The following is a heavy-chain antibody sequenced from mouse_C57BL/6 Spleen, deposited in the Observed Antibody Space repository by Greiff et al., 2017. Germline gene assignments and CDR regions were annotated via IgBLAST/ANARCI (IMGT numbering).Heavy chain of an antibody. CDR1: GYTFTSYW. CDR2: IHPNSGST. D-gene: IGHD2-4*01. V-gene: IGHV1-64*01. CDR3: AREDYDVDYAMDY. J-gene: IGHJ4*01. Sequence: QVQLQQPGAELVKPGASVKLSCKASGYTFTSYWMHWVKQRPGQGLEWIGMIHPNSGSTNYNEKFKSKATLTVDKSSSTAYMQLSSLTSEDSAVYDCAREDYDVDYAMDYWGQGTSVTVSS.